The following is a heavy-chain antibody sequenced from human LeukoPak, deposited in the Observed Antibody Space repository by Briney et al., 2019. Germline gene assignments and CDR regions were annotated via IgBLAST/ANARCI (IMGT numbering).Heavy chain of an antibody. J-gene: IGHJ1*01. CDR3: AKWGRRDGYSRIRPGDRGYFQH. D-gene: IGHD5-24*01. CDR2: ISGSGGST. V-gene: IGHV3-23*01. Sequence: GGSLRLSCAASGFTFSSYGMSWVRQAPGKGLEWVSAISGSGGSTYYADSVKGRFTISRDNSKNTLYLQMNSLRAEDTAVYYCAKWGRRDGYSRIRPGDRGYFQHWGQGTLVTVSS. CDR1: GFTFSSYG.